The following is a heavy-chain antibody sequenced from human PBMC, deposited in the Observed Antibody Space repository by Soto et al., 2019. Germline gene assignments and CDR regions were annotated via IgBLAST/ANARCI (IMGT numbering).Heavy chain of an antibody. CDR1: GGSISSGDYY. CDR3: ARMVRGVIVAYNWFDP. D-gene: IGHD3-10*01. Sequence: SSETLSLTCTVSGGSISSGDYYWSWIRQPPGKGLEWIGYIYYSGSTYYNPSLKSRVTISVDTSKNQFSLKLSSVTAADTAVYYCARMVRGVIVAYNWFDPWGQGTLVTVSS. J-gene: IGHJ5*02. CDR2: IYYSGST. V-gene: IGHV4-30-4*01.